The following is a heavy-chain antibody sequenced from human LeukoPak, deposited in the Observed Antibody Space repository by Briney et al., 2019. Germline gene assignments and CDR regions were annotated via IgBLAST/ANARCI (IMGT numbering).Heavy chain of an antibody. Sequence: GGTLRLSCAASGFTFSSCAMSWVRQAPGKGLEWVSAISGSGGSTYYADSVKGRFTISRDNSKNTLYLQMNSLRAEDTAVYYCAKGGSGSYYGEYFDYWGQGTLVTVSS. J-gene: IGHJ4*02. CDR3: AKGGSGSYYGEYFDY. D-gene: IGHD3-10*01. CDR2: ISGSGGST. V-gene: IGHV3-23*01. CDR1: GFTFSSCA.